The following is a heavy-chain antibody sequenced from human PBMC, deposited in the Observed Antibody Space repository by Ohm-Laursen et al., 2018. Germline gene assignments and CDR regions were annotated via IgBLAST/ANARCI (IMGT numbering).Heavy chain of an antibody. Sequence: SETLSLTCTVSGGSISPYYWSWFRQPPGQGLEWIGYLYYSGTTNYDPSLKGRVTMSLDTSKNQFSLKLRSVAAADTAVYYCARGGSWFDPWGQGTLVTVSS. D-gene: IGHD2-15*01. CDR3: ARGGSWFDP. CDR2: LYYSGTT. V-gene: IGHV4-59*08. J-gene: IGHJ5*02. CDR1: GGSISPYY.